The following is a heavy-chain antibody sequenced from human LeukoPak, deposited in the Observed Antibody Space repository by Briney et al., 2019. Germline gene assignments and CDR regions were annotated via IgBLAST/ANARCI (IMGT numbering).Heavy chain of an antibody. CDR1: GFTFSSYW. CDR2: ISWNSGSI. CDR3: AKDSTYYYDSSATLWFDP. J-gene: IGHJ5*02. D-gene: IGHD3-22*01. V-gene: IGHV3-9*01. Sequence: PGGSLRLSCAASGFTFSSYWMSWVRQAPGKGLEWVSGISWNSGSIGYADSVKGRFTISRDNAKNSLYLQMNSLRAEDTALYYCAKDSTYYYDSSATLWFDPWGQGTLVTVSS.